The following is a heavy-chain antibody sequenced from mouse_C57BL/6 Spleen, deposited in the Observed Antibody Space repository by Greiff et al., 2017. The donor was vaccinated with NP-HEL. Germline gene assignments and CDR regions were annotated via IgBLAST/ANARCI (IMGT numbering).Heavy chain of an antibody. CDR1: GYSFTGYY. V-gene: IGHV1-42*01. CDR3: ARRDYDGFDY. J-gene: IGHJ2*01. Sequence: EVQLQQSGPELVKPGASVKISCKASGYSFTGYYMNWVKQSPEKSLEWIGEINPSTGGTTYNQKFKAKATLTVDKSSSTAYMQLKSLTSEDSAVYYCARRDYDGFDYWGQGTTLTVSS. CDR2: INPSTGGT. D-gene: IGHD2-3*01.